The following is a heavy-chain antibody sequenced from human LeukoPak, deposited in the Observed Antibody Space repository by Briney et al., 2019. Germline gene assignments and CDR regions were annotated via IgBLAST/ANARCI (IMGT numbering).Heavy chain of an antibody. J-gene: IGHJ6*02. CDR1: GGTFSSNA. D-gene: IGHD2-15*01. CDR3: ARDCSGGSCYSDV. V-gene: IGHV1-69*04. Sequence: GSSVKVSCKASGGTFSSNAISWVRQAPGQGLEWMGRIIPILGIANYAQKFQGRVTITADKSTSTAYMELSSLRSEDTAVYYCARDCSGGSCYSDVWGQGTTVTVSS. CDR2: IIPILGIA.